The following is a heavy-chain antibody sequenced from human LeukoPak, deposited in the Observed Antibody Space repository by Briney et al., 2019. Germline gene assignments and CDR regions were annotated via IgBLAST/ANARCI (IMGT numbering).Heavy chain of an antibody. CDR1: GVTIDGGDYY. Sequence: SETLSLTCTVSGVTIDGGDYYWTWIRQPPGKGLEWIGYIYYSGSTNYNPSLKSRVTISVDTSKNQFSLKLSSVTAADTAVYYCAREGYSYGNAFDIWGQGTMVTVSS. V-gene: IGHV4-61*08. CDR3: AREGYSYGNAFDI. D-gene: IGHD5-18*01. CDR2: IYYSGST. J-gene: IGHJ3*02.